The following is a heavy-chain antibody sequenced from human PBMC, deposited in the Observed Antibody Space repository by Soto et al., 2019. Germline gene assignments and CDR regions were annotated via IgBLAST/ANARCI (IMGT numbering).Heavy chain of an antibody. J-gene: IGHJ6*02. D-gene: IGHD3-10*01. V-gene: IGHV3-72*01. CDR1: GFTFSDHY. Sequence: EVQLVESGGGLVQPGGSLRLSCAASGFTFSDHYMDWVRQAPGKGLEWVGRTRNKANSYTTEYAASVKGRFTISRDDSKNSLYLQMNSLKTEDTAVYYCARIIRGVIYYGMDVWGQGTTVTVSS. CDR3: ARIIRGVIYYGMDV. CDR2: TRNKANSYTT.